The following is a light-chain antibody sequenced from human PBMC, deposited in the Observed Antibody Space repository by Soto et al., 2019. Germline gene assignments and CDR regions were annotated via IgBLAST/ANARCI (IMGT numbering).Light chain of an antibody. J-gene: IGLJ2*01. V-gene: IGLV2-14*01. CDR1: SRDVGAYNF. Sequence: QSALTQPASVSGSPGQSITISCTGTSRDVGAYNFVSWYQQFPGKAPKLIIYEVSNRPSGFSDRFSGSKSGNTASLIISGLQAEDEADYYCSSQTGHATMVFGAGTKLTVL. CDR2: EVS. CDR3: SSQTGHATMV.